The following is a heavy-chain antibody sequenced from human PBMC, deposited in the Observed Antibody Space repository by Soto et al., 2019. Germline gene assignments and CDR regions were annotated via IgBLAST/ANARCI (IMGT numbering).Heavy chain of an antibody. CDR2: INPNSGDT. D-gene: IGHD2-15*01. CDR1: GYTFTGYY. Sequence: SVKVSCKASGYTFTGYYIHWVRQAPGQGLEWMGWINPNSGDTNLAQKFQGRVTMTRDTSISTTYMELSRLASDDTAAYFCARGIVVRGQGWFDPWGQGTLVTVSS. J-gene: IGHJ5*02. CDR3: ARGIVVRGQGWFDP. V-gene: IGHV1-2*02.